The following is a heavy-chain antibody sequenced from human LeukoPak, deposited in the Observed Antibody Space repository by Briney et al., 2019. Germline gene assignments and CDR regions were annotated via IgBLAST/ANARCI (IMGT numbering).Heavy chain of an antibody. V-gene: IGHV4-59*08. CDR2: IYYSGST. CDR3: ACQTNDAFDI. J-gene: IGHJ3*02. CDR1: GGSISSYY. Sequence: SETLSLTCTVSGGSISSYYWSWIRQPPGKGLEWIGYIYYSGSTNYNPSLKSRVTISVDASKNQFSLKLSPVTAADTAVYYCACQTNDAFDIWGQGTMVTVSS.